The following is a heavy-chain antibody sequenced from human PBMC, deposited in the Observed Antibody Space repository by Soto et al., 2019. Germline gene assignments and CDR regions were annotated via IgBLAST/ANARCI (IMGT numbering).Heavy chain of an antibody. CDR3: ARVRGGGSRIAAAGIYYYGMDV. J-gene: IGHJ6*02. V-gene: IGHV4-31*03. CDR1: GGSISSGGYY. CDR2: IYYSGST. D-gene: IGHD6-13*01. Sequence: SETLSLTCTVSGGSISSGGYYWSWIRQHPGKGLEWIGYIYYSGSTYYNPSLKSRVTISVDTSKNQFSLKLSSVTAADTAVYYCARVRGGGSRIAAAGIYYYGMDVWGQGTTVTVSS.